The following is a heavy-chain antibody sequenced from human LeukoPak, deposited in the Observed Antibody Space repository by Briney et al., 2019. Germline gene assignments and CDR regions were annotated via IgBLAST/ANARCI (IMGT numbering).Heavy chain of an antibody. CDR2: IKKDGSEK. V-gene: IGHV3-7*01. Sequence: GGSLRLSCAASGFTFSSHYMSWVRQAPGKGLEWVANIKKDGSEKYYVDSVKGRFTISRDNAKTSLYLQMNSLRAEDTAVYYCARDLSGVTGYTYGRGIDYWGQGTLVTVSS. CDR3: ARDLSGVTGYTYGRGIDY. CDR1: GFTFSSHY. J-gene: IGHJ4*02. D-gene: IGHD5-18*01.